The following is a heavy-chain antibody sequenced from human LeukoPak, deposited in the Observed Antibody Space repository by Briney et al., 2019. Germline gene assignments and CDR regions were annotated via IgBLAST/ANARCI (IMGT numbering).Heavy chain of an antibody. CDR3: AKDIGDMIVAGYFDY. CDR2: ISWNSGSI. D-gene: IGHD3-22*01. Sequence: GRSLRLSCAASGFTSDDYAMHWVRQAPGKGLEWVSGISWNSGSIGYADSVKGRFTISRDNAKNSLYLQMNSLRAEDTALYYCAKDIGDMIVAGYFDYWGQGTLVIVSS. V-gene: IGHV3-9*02. J-gene: IGHJ4*02. CDR1: GFTSDDYA.